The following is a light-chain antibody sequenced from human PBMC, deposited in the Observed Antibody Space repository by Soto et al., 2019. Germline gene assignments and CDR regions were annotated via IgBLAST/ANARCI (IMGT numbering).Light chain of an antibody. CDR1: QCISNY. V-gene: IGKV1-27*01. CDR3: QKYNSAPRT. J-gene: IGKJ1*01. Sequence: DIQMTQSPSSLSASVGDRVTITCRASQCISNYLAWYQQKPGKVPKLLIYAASTLQSGVPSRFSGSGSGTDFTLTISSLQPEDVATYYCQKYNSAPRTFGQGNKVEIK. CDR2: AAS.